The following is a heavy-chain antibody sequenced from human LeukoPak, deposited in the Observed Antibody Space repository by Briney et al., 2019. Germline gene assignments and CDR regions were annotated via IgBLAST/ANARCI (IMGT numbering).Heavy chain of an antibody. CDR1: GFTFSSYG. J-gene: IGHJ4*02. V-gene: IGHV3-21*06. CDR3: AGDPAEADC. CDR2: INGGGNT. Sequence: PGGSLRLSCAASGFTFSSYGMHWVRQAPGKGLEWVSSINGGGNTFYADSVKGRFAISRDNAKNSLYLQMNGLRAEDTAVYYCAGDPAEADCWGQGTLVTVSS.